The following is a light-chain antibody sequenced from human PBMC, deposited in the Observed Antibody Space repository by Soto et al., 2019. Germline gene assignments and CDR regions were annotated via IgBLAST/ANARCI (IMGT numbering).Light chain of an antibody. V-gene: IGKV1-39*01. CDR3: QQTYSAPPT. CDR1: QIISTY. J-gene: IGKJ1*01. CDR2: AAS. Sequence: IRMTQSPSSLSASVGDRVTITCRASQIISTYLNWYQQRAGLAPRLLIYAASSLQSGVPPRFSGSGSGTDFTLTISSLQPEDFATYFCQQTYSAPPTFGQGTKVDIK.